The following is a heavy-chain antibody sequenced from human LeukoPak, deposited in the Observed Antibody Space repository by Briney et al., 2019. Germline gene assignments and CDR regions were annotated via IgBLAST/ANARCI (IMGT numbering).Heavy chain of an antibody. V-gene: IGHV1-18*01. CDR2: ISGDNGNT. D-gene: IGHD2-15*01. CDR1: GYAFTSYA. J-gene: IGHJ5*02. CDR3: ARDLIRETATQGWWFDP. Sequence: GASVKVSCKASGYAFTSYAITWVRQAPGQGLEWMGWISGDNGNTNYAQKFQGRVTMTTDTSTSTAYMELRSLRSDDTAVYYCARDLIRETATQGWWFDPWGQGTLVTVSS.